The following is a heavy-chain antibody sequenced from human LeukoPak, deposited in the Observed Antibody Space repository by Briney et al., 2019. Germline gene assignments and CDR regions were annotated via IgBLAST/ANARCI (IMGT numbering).Heavy chain of an antibody. CDR2: IKSDGSST. CDR3: ARGNYYGVDV. CDR1: GFTFSSYW. Sequence: PGGSLRLSCAASGFTFSSYWMHWVRQAPGKGLVWVSRIKSDGSSTSYADSVKGRFTISRDNAKNTLYLQMNSLRAEDAAVYYCARGNYYGVDVWGQGTTVTVSS. J-gene: IGHJ6*02. D-gene: IGHD3-10*01. V-gene: IGHV3-74*01.